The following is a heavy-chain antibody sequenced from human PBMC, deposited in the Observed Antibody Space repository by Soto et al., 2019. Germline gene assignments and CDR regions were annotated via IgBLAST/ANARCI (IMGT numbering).Heavy chain of an antibody. V-gene: IGHV1-69*12. D-gene: IGHD6-13*01. CDR1: GGTFSSYA. J-gene: IGHJ4*02. CDR3: AREVRYISSWYFFDY. Sequence: QVQLVQSGAEVKKPGSSVKVSCKASGGTFSSYAISWVRQAPGQGLEWMGGIIPIFGTANYAQKFQGRVTITADESTITAYMEMSSLRSDDTAVYYCAREVRYISSWYFFDYWGQGTLVTVSS. CDR2: IIPIFGTA.